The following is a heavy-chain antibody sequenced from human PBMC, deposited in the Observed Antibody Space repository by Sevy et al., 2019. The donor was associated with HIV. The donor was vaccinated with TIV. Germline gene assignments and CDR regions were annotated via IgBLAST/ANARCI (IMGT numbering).Heavy chain of an antibody. CDR1: GFTFSSYW. V-gene: IGHV3-7*03. J-gene: IGHJ6*03. Sequence: GGSLRLSCAASGFTFSSYWMSWVRQAPGKGLEWVANIKQDGSEKYYVDSVKGRFTISRDNAKNSLYLQMNSLRAEDTAVYYCARVYGGNAIGDYYYYMDVWGKGTTVTVSS. D-gene: IGHD4-17*01. CDR2: IKQDGSEK. CDR3: ARVYGGNAIGDYYYYMDV.